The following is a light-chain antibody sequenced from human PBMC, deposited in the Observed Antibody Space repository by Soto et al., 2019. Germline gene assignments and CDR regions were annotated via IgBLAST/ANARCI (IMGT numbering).Light chain of an antibody. CDR3: QQYANWPET. CDR1: QTVRTN. CDR2: DAS. J-gene: IGKJ1*01. V-gene: IGKV3D-15*01. Sequence: EVVIPLSPDTVCVTTRETDTLSCGASQTVRTNLAWYQQRPGQAPRLLIHDASTRATDVPARFSGSGSGTNFTLAISSLQSDDFAVYFCQQYANWPETFGQGTKVDIK.